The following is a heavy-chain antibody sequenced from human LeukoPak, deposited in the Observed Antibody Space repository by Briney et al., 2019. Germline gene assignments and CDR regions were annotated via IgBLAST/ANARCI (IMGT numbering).Heavy chain of an antibody. Sequence: GAPVKVSCKASGYTFTSYYMHWVRQAPGQGLEWMGIINPSGGSTSYAQKFQGRVTMTRDMSTSTVYMELSSLRSEDTAVYYCARDRYYDSSGYYYPTKSPHNWFDPWGQGTLVTVSS. CDR2: INPSGGST. CDR3: ARDRYYDSSGYYYPTKSPHNWFDP. V-gene: IGHV1-46*01. J-gene: IGHJ5*02. CDR1: GYTFTSYY. D-gene: IGHD3-22*01.